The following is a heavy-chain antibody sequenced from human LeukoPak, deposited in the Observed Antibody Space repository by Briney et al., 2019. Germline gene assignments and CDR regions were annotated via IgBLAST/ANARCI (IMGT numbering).Heavy chain of an antibody. V-gene: IGHV3-9*01. Sequence: GRSLRLSCAASGFTFDDYAMHWVRQAPGKGLEWVSGISWNSGSIGYADSVKGRFTISRDNAKNSLYLQMNSLRAEDTALYYCAKAPPGGYSYGQTSYFDYWGQGTLVTVSS. CDR1: GFTFDDYA. CDR3: AKAPPGGYSYGQTSYFDY. CDR2: ISWNSGSI. J-gene: IGHJ4*02. D-gene: IGHD5-18*01.